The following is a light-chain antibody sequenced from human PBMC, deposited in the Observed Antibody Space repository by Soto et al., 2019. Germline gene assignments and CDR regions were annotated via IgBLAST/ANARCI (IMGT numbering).Light chain of an antibody. CDR1: QSVTSSY. CDR2: GAS. J-gene: IGKJ1*01. V-gene: IGKV3-20*01. CDR3: QQDDDFPWT. Sequence: EIVLTQSPGTLSLSPGERLTLSCRASQSVTSSYLAWYQHKPGQAPRLLIYGASTKATGTPDRFSGSGSGTDFTLTISRLEPEDFAVYYCQQDDDFPWTFGQGTKVEIK.